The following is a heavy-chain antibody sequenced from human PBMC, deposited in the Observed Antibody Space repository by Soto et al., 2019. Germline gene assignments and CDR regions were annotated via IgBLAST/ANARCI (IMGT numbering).Heavy chain of an antibody. Sequence: ASVKISCKASGYTFTSYAMHWVRQAPGQRLEWMGWINAGNGNTKYSQKFQGRVTITRDTSASTAYMELSSLSSEDTAVYYCARVSGKGGYYYYGMDVWGQGTTVTVSS. CDR3: ARVSGKGGYYYYGMDV. J-gene: IGHJ6*02. D-gene: IGHD3-16*01. CDR2: INAGNGNT. V-gene: IGHV1-3*01. CDR1: GYTFTSYA.